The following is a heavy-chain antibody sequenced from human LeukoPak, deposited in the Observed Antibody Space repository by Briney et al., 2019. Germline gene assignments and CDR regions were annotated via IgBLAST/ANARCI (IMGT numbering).Heavy chain of an antibody. CDR3: ARGSQRAFDI. CDR1: GFTFSSSA. CDR2: ISASGGST. J-gene: IGHJ3*02. D-gene: IGHD2-15*01. V-gene: IGHV3-23*01. Sequence: GGSLRLSCAASGFTFSSSAMSWVRQVPGKGLEWVSGISASGGSTYYADSVKGRFTISRDNSKNTLYLQMNSLRAEDTAVYYCARGSQRAFDIWGQGTMVTVSS.